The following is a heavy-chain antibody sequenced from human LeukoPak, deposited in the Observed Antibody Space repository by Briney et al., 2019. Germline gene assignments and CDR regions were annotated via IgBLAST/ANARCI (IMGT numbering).Heavy chain of an antibody. V-gene: IGHV3-30*04. Sequence: GGSLRLSCAASGFTFSSYAVHWVRQAPGKGLEWVAVISYDGSNKYYADSVKGRFTISRDNSKNTLYLQMNSLRAEDTAVYYCAKGRAYCGGDCYPNWFDPWGQETLVTVSS. J-gene: IGHJ5*02. CDR3: AKGRAYCGGDCYPNWFDP. D-gene: IGHD2-21*02. CDR2: ISYDGSNK. CDR1: GFTFSSYA.